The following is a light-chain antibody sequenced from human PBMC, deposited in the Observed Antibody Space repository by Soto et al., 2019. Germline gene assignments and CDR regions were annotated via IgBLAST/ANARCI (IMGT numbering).Light chain of an antibody. CDR1: VSDIGVYNY. J-gene: IGLJ3*02. Sequence: QPASVSGSPGQSITISCTGTVSDIGVYNYVSWYQQHPGKAPKLLIYGVSNRPSGVSDRFSGSKSGNAASLTISGLQAEDEADYYCSSYTSYTTLWVFGGGTKVTVL. V-gene: IGLV2-14*01. CDR2: GVS. CDR3: SSYTSYTTLWV.